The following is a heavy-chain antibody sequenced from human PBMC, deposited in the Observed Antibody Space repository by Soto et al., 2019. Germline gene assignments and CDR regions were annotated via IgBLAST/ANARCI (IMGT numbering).Heavy chain of an antibody. CDR3: PRRGSGSYYDS. V-gene: IGHV3-23*01. CDR2: ISGSGGST. J-gene: IGHJ4*02. D-gene: IGHD1-26*01. CDR1: GFTFSSYV. Sequence: EVQLLESGGGLVQPGGSLRLSCAASGFTFSSYVMRWVRQAPVKGLEWVSAISGSGGSTYYADSVKGRFTISRDNSKNTLYLQMNSLRAEDTAVYYCPRRGSGSYYDSWGQGTLVTVSS.